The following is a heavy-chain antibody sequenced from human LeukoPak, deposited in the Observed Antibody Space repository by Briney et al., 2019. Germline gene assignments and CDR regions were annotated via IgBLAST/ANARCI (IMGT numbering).Heavy chain of an antibody. CDR3: ARDLGQKTGAVAGKDY. Sequence: ASVKVSCKASGYTFTGYYMHWVRQAPGQGLEWMGWINPNSGGTNYAQKFQGRVTMTRDTSISTAYMELSRLRSDDTAVYYCARDLGQKTGAVAGKDYWGQGTLVTVSS. CDR1: GYTFTGYY. D-gene: IGHD6-19*01. J-gene: IGHJ4*02. V-gene: IGHV1-2*02. CDR2: INPNSGGT.